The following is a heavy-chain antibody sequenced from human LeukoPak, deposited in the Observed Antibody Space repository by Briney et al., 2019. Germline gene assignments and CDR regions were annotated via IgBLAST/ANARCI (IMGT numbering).Heavy chain of an antibody. V-gene: IGHV4-59*01. CDR3: ARVLSPFSYYYDSSGYTGFDP. J-gene: IGHJ5*02. CDR2: IYYSGST. CDR1: GGSHRRYY. D-gene: IGHD3-22*01. Sequence: SETLSLTCTVSGGSHRRYYWSWLRQPPAKGLEWIGYIYYSGSTNHNPSLTSRVPISVDTSKNQFSLKLSSVTAADTAVYYCARVLSPFSYYYDSSGYTGFDPWGQGTLVTVSS.